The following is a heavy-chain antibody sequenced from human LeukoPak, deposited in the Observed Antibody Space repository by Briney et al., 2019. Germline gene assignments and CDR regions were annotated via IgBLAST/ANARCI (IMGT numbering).Heavy chain of an antibody. CDR1: GFTFGDHA. CDR2: INHSGST. D-gene: IGHD3-10*01. V-gene: IGHV4-34*01. Sequence: GSLRLSCTASGFTFGDHAMSWIRQPPGKGLEWIGEINHSGSTNYNPSLKSRVTISVDTSKNQFSLKLSSVTAADTAVYYCARDLWFGGEGGQGTLVTVSS. CDR3: ARDLWFGGE. J-gene: IGHJ4*02.